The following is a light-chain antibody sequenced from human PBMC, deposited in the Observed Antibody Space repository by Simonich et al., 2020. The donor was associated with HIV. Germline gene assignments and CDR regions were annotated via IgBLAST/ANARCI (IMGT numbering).Light chain of an antibody. CDR3: QQYDNLPFT. CDR1: QSISNY. CDR2: DAS. J-gene: IGKJ3*01. V-gene: IGKV1-33*01. Sequence: IQMTQSPSSLSASIGDRVTITCRASQSISNYLNWYQQKPGKAPKLLIYDASNLETGVPSRFSGSGSGTDFTFTISSLQPEDIATYYCQQYDNLPFTFGPGTKVDIK.